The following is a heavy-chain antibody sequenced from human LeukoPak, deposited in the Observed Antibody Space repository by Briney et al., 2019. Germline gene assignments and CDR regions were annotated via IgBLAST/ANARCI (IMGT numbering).Heavy chain of an antibody. J-gene: IGHJ4*02. CDR1: GFTLSSYG. CDR2: VSNDGSNE. Sequence: GGSLRLSCAASGFTLSSYGMHWVRQAPGKGMEWVAVVSNDGSNEYYADSVKGRFAISRDNSTNTVYLQMNSLRGEDTAVYYCARDSASTPLDYWGQGTLVTVSS. D-gene: IGHD1-26*01. CDR3: ARDSASTPLDY. V-gene: IGHV3-33*08.